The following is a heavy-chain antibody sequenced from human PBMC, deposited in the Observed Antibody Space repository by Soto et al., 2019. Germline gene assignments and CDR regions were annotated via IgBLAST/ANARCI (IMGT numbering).Heavy chain of an antibody. J-gene: IGHJ6*02. CDR1: GGSISSGGYY. CDR3: ARDSLGYCSSTSCYGIDV. Sequence: SETLSLTCTVSGGSISSGGYYWSWIRQHPGKGLEWIGYIYYSGSTYYNPSLKSRVTISVDTSKNQFSLKLSSVTAADTAVYYCARDSLGYCSSTSCYGIDVWGQGTTVTVSS. CDR2: IYYSGST. V-gene: IGHV4-31*03. D-gene: IGHD2-2*01.